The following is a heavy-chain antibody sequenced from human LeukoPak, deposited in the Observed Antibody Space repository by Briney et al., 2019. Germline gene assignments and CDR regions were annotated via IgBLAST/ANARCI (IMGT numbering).Heavy chain of an antibody. CDR3: ARAIYFDFES. V-gene: IGHV3-74*01. Sequence: GGSLRLSCAASGFTFSSYYIYWVRQAPRKRVLWVSRINSDGTTTRYADAVKGRFSISRDNAKNTLYLQMNSLRVEDAAVYYCARAIYFDFESWGQGALVTVSP. CDR1: GFTFSSYY. J-gene: IGHJ4*02. CDR2: INSDGTTT. D-gene: IGHD3-9*01.